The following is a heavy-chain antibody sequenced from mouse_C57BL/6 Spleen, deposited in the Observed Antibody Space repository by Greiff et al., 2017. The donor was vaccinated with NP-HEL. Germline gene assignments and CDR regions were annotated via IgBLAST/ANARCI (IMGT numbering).Heavy chain of an antibody. Sequence: EVQLQQSGPVLVKPGASVKMSCKASGYTFTDYYMNWVKQSHGKSLEWIGVINPYNGGTSYNQKFKGKATLTVDKSSSTAYMELNSLTSEDSAVYYCARSHYGSRGFDYRGKGATLTVAS. D-gene: IGHD1-1*01. CDR3: ARSHYGSRGFDY. CDR1: GYTFTDYY. J-gene: IGHJ2*01. CDR2: INPYNGGT. V-gene: IGHV1-19*01.